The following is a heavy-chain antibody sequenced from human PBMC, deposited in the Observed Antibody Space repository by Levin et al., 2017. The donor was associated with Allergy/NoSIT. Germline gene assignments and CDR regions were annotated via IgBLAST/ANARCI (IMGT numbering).Heavy chain of an antibody. J-gene: IGHJ5*02. CDR3: TRADLEVTAEMGLLSWFDP. CDR2: INSEGTAT. V-gene: IGHV3-74*01. D-gene: IGHD5-18*01. CDR1: GFTFSSYW. Sequence: GGSLRLSCAASGFTFSSYWMHWVRQTPGKGLVWVARINSEGTATRYADFVKGRFTISRDNPKNTLYLQMNSLRAEDTAVYHCTRADLEVTAEMGLLSWFDPWGQGTQVTVSS.